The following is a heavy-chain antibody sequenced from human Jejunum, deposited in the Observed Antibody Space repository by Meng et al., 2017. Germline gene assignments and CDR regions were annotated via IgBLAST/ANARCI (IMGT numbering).Heavy chain of an antibody. D-gene: IGHD1/OR15-1a*01. J-gene: IGHJ4*02. V-gene: IGHV4-30-4*08. CDR1: GGSMSHSDYY. CDR2: VYYSGST. CDR3: ARNRTQGFFDI. Sequence: QVQLQESGPGLVKPSQTLSLTCTVSGGSMSHSDYYWTWIRHHPGKGLEWIGYVYYSGSTNYNPSLKSRVFVSIDTSKDQFSLKLTSAAAADTAIYYCARNRTQGFFDIWSQGTLVTVSS.